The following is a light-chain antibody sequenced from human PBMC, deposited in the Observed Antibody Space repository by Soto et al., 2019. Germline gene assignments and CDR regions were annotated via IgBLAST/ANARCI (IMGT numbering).Light chain of an antibody. CDR1: SSNIGTPYD. CDR3: QSYDSSLSGWV. V-gene: IGLV1-40*01. CDR2: GNS. Sequence: QSVLTQPPSVSGAPGRRVTISCTGNSSNIGTPYDVHWYQQLPGAVPKLLISGNSNRPSGVPDRFSGSKSGPSASLAITGLQAEDEADYYCQSYDSSLSGWVFGGGTKLTVL. J-gene: IGLJ3*02.